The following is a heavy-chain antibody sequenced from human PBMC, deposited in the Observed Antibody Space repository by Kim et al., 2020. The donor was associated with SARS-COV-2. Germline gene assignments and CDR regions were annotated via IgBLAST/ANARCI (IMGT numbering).Heavy chain of an antibody. CDR1: GFTFSSYG. V-gene: IGHV3-30*18. Sequence: GGSLRLSCAASGFTFSSYGMHWVRQAPGKGLEWVAVISYDGSNKYYADSVKGRFTISRDNSKNTLYLQMNSLRAEDTAVYYCAKDGGPYYYDSSLGYWGQGTLVTVSS. CDR2: ISYDGSNK. D-gene: IGHD3-22*01. CDR3: AKDGGPYYYDSSLGY. J-gene: IGHJ4*02.